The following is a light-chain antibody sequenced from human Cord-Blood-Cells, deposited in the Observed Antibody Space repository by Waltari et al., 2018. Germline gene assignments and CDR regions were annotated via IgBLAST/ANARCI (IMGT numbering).Light chain of an antibody. CDR1: QGISSY. CDR2: AAS. J-gene: IGKJ3*01. V-gene: IGKV1-8*01. CDR3: QQYYSYPFT. Sequence: AIRITHAPSSLSASTRGKVTTTCRASQGISSYLAWYQQKPGKAPKLLIYAASTLQSGVPSRFSGSGSGTDFTLTISCLQSEDFATYYCQQYYSYPFTFGQGTKVDIK.